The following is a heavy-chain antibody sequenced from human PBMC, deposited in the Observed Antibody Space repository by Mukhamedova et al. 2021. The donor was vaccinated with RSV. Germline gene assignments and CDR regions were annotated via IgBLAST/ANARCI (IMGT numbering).Heavy chain of an antibody. V-gene: IGHV1-8*01. CDR3: ARVLGIAAAGASLYYYYGMDV. CDR2: MNPNSGNT. D-gene: IGHD6-13*01. J-gene: IGHJ6*02. Sequence: NWVRQATGQGLEWMGWMNPNSGNTGYAQKFQGRVTMTRNTSISTAYMELSSLRSEDTAVYYCARVLGIAAAGASLYYYYGMDVWG.